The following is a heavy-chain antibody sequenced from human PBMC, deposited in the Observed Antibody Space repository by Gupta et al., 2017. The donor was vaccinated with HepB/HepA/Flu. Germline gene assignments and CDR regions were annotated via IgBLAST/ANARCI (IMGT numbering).Heavy chain of an antibody. CDR3: ARGIVDIVVVPAATTYYYYYMDV. CDR2: IIPIFGTA. CDR1: RHNLSSYP. J-gene: IGHJ6*03. Sequence: KRSRHNLSSYPISWVRQAPGQGLEWMGGIIPIFGTANYAQKFQGRVTITADKSTSTAYMELSSLRSEDTAVYYCARGIVDIVVVPAATTYYYYYMDVWGKGTTVTVSS. D-gene: IGHD2-2*03. V-gene: IGHV1-69*06.